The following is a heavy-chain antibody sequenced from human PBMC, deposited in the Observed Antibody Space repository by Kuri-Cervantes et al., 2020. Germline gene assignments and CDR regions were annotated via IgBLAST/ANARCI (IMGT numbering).Heavy chain of an antibody. V-gene: IGHV4-31*03. D-gene: IGHD3-9*01. CDR3: ARSYYDILTGYDNDAFDM. J-gene: IGHJ3*02. CDR1: GGSISSGGYY. Sequence: SETLSLTCTVSGGSISSGGYYWSWIRQHPGKGLEWIGYIYYSGSTYYNPALKSRFTVSVDRTKNQFSLKLSSVTAADTAVYYCARSYYDILTGYDNDAFDMWGQGTMVTVSS. CDR2: IYYSGST.